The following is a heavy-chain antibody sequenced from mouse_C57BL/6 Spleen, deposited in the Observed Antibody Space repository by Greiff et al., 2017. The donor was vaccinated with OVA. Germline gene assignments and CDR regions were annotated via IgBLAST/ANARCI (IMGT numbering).Heavy chain of an antibody. J-gene: IGHJ3*01. CDR1: GYTFTDYE. CDR2: IDPETGGT. Sequence: VQLQQSGAELVRPGASVTLSCKASGYTFTDYEMHWVKQTPVHGLEWIGAIDPETGGTAYNQKFKGKAILTADKSSSTAYLELRSLTSEDSAVYYCTRHGYYGSSYRAYWGQGTLVTVSA. CDR3: TRHGYYGSSYRAY. V-gene: IGHV1-15*01. D-gene: IGHD1-1*01.